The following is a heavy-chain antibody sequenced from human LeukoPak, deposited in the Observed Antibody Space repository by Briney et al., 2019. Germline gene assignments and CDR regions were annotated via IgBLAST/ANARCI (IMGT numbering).Heavy chain of an antibody. CDR3: ARDRAPVASFDY. CDR2: ISSSSSYI. V-gene: IGHV3-21*01. D-gene: IGHD5-12*01. J-gene: IGHJ4*02. CDR1: GFTFSGYS. Sequence: PGGSLRLSCAASGFTFSGYSMNWVRQAPGKGLEWVSSISSSSSYIYYADSVKGRFTISRDNAKNSLYLQMNSLRAEDTAVYYCARDRAPVASFDYWGQGTLVTVSS.